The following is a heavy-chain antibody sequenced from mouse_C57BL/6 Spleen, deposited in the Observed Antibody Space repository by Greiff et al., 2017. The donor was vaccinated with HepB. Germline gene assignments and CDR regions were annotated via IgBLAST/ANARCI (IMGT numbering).Heavy chain of an antibody. Sequence: EVHLVESGGDLVKPGGSLKLSCAASGFTFSSYGMSWVRQTPDKRLEWVATISSGGSYTYYPDSVKGRFTISRDNAKNTLYLQMSSLKSEDTAMYYCARHTDYLDYWGQGTTLTVSS. CDR2: ISSGGSYT. V-gene: IGHV5-6*01. J-gene: IGHJ2*01. CDR3: ARHTDYLDY. CDR1: GFTFSSYG.